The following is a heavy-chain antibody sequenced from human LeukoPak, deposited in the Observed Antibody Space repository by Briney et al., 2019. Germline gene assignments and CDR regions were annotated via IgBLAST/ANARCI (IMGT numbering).Heavy chain of an antibody. CDR3: ASRPQEAHDPAENFDY. J-gene: IGHJ4*02. V-gene: IGHV1-2*02. CDR2: INPNSGGT. Sequence: ASVKVSCKASGYTFTGYYMHWVRQAPGQGLEWMGWINPNSGGTNYAQKFQGRVTMTRDTSISTAYMELSRLRSDDTAVYYCASRPQEAHDPAENFDYWGQGTLVTVSS. D-gene: IGHD6-6*01. CDR1: GYTFTGYY.